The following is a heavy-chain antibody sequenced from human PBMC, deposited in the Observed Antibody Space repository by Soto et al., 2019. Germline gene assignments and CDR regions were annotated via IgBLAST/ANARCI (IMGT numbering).Heavy chain of an antibody. V-gene: IGHV1-69*13. CDR3: ARDYYDSSGYHYYFDY. D-gene: IGHD3-22*01. J-gene: IGHJ4*02. CDR1: GGTFSSYA. CDR2: IIPIFGTA. Sequence: SVKVSCKASGGTFSSYAISWVRQAPGQGLEWMGGIIPIFGTANYAQKFQGRVTITADESTSTAYMELSSLRSEDTAVYYCARDYYDSSGYHYYFDYWGQGTLVTVSS.